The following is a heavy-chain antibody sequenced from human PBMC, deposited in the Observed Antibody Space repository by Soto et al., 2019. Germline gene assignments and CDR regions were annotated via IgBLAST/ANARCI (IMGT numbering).Heavy chain of an antibody. CDR1: GYSFTSDW. J-gene: IGHJ4*02. V-gene: IGHV5-10-1*01. CDR3: ARHYYDSSGYYLFLDY. Sequence: PGESLKISCEASGYSFTSDWISWVRQMPGKGLEWMGRIDPSDSYVNYSPSFQGHVTISADKSISTAYLQWSSLKASDTAVYYCARHYYDSSGYYLFLDYWGQGTLVTVS. D-gene: IGHD3-22*01. CDR2: IDPSDSYV.